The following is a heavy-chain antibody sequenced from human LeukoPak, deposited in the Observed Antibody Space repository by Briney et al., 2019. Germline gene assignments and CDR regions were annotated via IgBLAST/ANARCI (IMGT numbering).Heavy chain of an antibody. Sequence: GESLKISFKGSGYSFTSYWIGWGRPMPGKGLGWMGIIYPGDSDTRYSPSFQGQVTISADKSISTAYLQCSSLKASDTAMYYCPRQFVEEWFDPWGQGTLVTVSS. CDR1: GYSFTSYW. J-gene: IGHJ5*02. D-gene: IGHD3-3*01. CDR2: IYPGDSDT. V-gene: IGHV5-51*01. CDR3: PRQFVEEWFDP.